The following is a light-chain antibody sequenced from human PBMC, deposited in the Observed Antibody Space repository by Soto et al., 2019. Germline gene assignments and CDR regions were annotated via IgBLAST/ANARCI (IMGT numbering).Light chain of an antibody. CDR3: CSYAGSSTFFYV. Sequence: QSALTHPASVSWSPGQSITISCTGTSSDVGSYNLVSWYQQHPGKAPKLMIYEVSKRPSGVSNRFSGSKSGNTASLTISGLQAEDEADYYCCSYAGSSTFFYVFGTGTQLTVL. CDR2: EVS. J-gene: IGLJ1*01. V-gene: IGLV2-23*02. CDR1: SSDVGSYNL.